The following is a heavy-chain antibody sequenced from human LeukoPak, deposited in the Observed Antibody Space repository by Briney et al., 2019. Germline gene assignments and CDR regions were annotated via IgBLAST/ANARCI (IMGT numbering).Heavy chain of an antibody. CDR3: ARDHPPTDYDFWSGYYAAFDY. Sequence: TGGSLRLSCAASGFTFSDYALGWVRQAPGKGLEWVSHISRSSDSIYYADSVKGRFTISRDNAKNSLYLQMNSLRVEDTAVYYCARDHPPTDYDFWSGYYAAFDYWGQGTLVTVSS. J-gene: IGHJ4*02. V-gene: IGHV3-48*01. D-gene: IGHD3-3*01. CDR2: ISRSSDSI. CDR1: GFTFSDYA.